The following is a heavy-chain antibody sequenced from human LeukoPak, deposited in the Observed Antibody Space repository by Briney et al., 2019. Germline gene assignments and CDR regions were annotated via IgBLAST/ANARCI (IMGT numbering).Heavy chain of an antibody. Sequence: SVKVSCKASGGTFSSYAISWVRQAPGQGLEWMGRIIPILGIANYAQKFQGRVTITADKSTSTAYMELSSLRSEDTAVYYCARSNGDGYHAFDIRGQGTMVAVSS. CDR1: GGTFSSYA. V-gene: IGHV1-69*04. CDR2: IIPILGIA. J-gene: IGHJ3*02. D-gene: IGHD5-12*01. CDR3: ARSNGDGYHAFDI.